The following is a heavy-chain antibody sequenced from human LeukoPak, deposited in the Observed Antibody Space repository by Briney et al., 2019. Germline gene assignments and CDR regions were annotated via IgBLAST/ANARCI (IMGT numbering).Heavy chain of an antibody. J-gene: IGHJ6*02. CDR1: GFTFSSYE. Sequence: PGGSLRLSCAASGFTFSSYEMNWVRQAPGKGLEWVSYISSSGSTIYYADSVKGRFTISRDNAKNSLYLQMNSLRAEDTAVYYCARDQDGYSYGSDYYYGMDVWGQGTTVTVSS. V-gene: IGHV3-48*03. CDR3: ARDQDGYSYGSDYYYGMDV. CDR2: ISSSGSTI. D-gene: IGHD5-18*01.